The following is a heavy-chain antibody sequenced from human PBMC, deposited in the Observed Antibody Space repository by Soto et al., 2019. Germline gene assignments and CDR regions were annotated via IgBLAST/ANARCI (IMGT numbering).Heavy chain of an antibody. CDR1: GGSVSSGVFS. CDR3: DRGHYYYAMDV. Sequence: SETLSLTCAVSGGSVSSGVFSWNWIRQPPGQGLEWIGYISHGGSPHYTPSLRSRVSISVDRSTNVISLNLTSMTPADTAVYFCDRGHYYYAMDVWGQGTTVTVSS. J-gene: IGHJ6*02. V-gene: IGHV4-30-2*01. CDR2: ISHGGSP.